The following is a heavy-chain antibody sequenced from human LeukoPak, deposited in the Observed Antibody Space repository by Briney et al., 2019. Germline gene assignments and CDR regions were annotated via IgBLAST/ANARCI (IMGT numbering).Heavy chain of an antibody. D-gene: IGHD2-15*01. J-gene: IGHJ4*02. Sequence: TGGSLRLSCAVSGFTFTNYYMSWVRQAPGKGLEWVANINQVGTETFYVDSVKGRFTISRDNAKNSLYLQMSSLRAEATAVYYCAQLLLRGPTAWGQGTLVTVSS. CDR2: INQVGTET. CDR3: AQLLLRGPTA. CDR1: GFTFTNYY. V-gene: IGHV3-7*01.